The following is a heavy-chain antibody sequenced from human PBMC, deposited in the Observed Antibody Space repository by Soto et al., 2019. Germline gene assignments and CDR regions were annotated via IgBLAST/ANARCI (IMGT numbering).Heavy chain of an antibody. V-gene: IGHV4-30-4*01. J-gene: IGHJ4*02. Sequence: QVQLQESGPGLVKPSQTLSLTCTVSGGSISSGDYYWSWIRQPPGKGLEWIGYIYYSGSTYYNPSLKTRVTISVDTSKNQFSLKLSSVTAADTAVYYCGGGFGDSSGYYLFDSWGQGTLVTVSS. CDR1: GGSISSGDYY. CDR2: IYYSGST. CDR3: GGGFGDSSGYYLFDS. D-gene: IGHD3-22*01.